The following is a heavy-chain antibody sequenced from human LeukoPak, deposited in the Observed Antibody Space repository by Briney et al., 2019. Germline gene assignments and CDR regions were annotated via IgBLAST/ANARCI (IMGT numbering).Heavy chain of an antibody. J-gene: IGHJ4*02. CDR2: ISDTGADA. Sequence: GGSLRLSCTASGFTFSTYAISWVRQAPGKGLEWVSIISDTGADADYADSVKGRFTISRDNSKNTLYLEMNSLRAGDTAVYYCAKLPYSIDGYFDYWGQGTLVTVSS. D-gene: IGHD2-15*01. CDR3: AKLPYSIDGYFDY. CDR1: GFTFSTYA. V-gene: IGHV3-23*01.